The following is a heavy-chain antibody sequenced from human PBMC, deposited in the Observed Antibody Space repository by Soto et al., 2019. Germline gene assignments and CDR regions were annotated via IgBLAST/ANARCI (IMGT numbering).Heavy chain of an antibody. CDR1: GYTFTRYD. Sequence: QVQLVQSGSEGKEPGASMKISCQASGYTFTRYDITWGRQATGQGLEWMGWMNPQTGNTAYAETFQGRVTLTRSTSINTAYMELSGLRSEDTAVYYCARLSEESSSSNYYYFYMDVWGKGSTVTVSS. V-gene: IGHV1-8*01. CDR2: MNPQTGNT. CDR3: ARLSEESSSSNYYYFYMDV. D-gene: IGHD6-6*01. J-gene: IGHJ6*03.